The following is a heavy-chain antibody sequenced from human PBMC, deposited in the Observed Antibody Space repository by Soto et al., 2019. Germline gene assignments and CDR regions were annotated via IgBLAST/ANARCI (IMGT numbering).Heavy chain of an antibody. J-gene: IGHJ4*02. V-gene: IGHV5-51*01. Sequence: PGESLKISCEGLGYSFSSYWIAWVRQMPGEGLEFMGIIYPRDSDAKYNPSFKGQVTISADESINTAYLQWGSLKASDTAMYYCARHTSDRYGSDFWGQGTVVTVSS. CDR3: ARHTSDRYGSDF. CDR1: GYSFSSYW. D-gene: IGHD5-18*01. CDR2: IYPRDSDA.